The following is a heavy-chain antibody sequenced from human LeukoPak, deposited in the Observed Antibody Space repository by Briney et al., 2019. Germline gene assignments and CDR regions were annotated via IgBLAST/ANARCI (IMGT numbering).Heavy chain of an antibody. CDR1: GFTFSRYW. CDR2: INSGGSST. Sequence: GGSLRLSCAASGFTFSRYWMHWVRQAPGKGLVWVSRINSGGSSTSYAESVKGRFAISRDNAKKTLYLQMNSLRAEDTAVYYCARSSTSGYDRIDFDYWGQGTQVTVSS. D-gene: IGHD5-12*01. J-gene: IGHJ4*02. CDR3: ARSSTSGYDRIDFDY. V-gene: IGHV3-74*01.